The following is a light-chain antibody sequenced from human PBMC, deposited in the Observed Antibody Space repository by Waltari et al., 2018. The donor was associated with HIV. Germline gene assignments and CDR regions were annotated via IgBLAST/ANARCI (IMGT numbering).Light chain of an antibody. J-gene: IGKJ4*01. CDR3: QQSYSTLLT. V-gene: IGKV1-39*01. CDR1: QSISSY. CDR2: AAS. Sequence: DIQMTQSPSSLSASVRDRVTITCRASQSISSYLNWYQQKPGKAPKLLIYAASSLQSGVPSRFSGSGSGTDFTLTISSLHPEDFATYYCQQSYSTLLTFGGGTKVEIK.